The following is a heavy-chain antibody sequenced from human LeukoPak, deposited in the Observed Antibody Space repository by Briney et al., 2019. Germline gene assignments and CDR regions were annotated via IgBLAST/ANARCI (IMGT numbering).Heavy chain of an antibody. D-gene: IGHD3-16*02. V-gene: IGHV3-33*01. CDR2: IWYDGSNK. Sequence: GRSLRLSCAASGFTFSSYGMHWVRQAPGEGLEWVAVIWYDGSNKYYADSVKGRFTISRDNSKNTLYLQMNSLRAEDTAVYYCARDLTPGYCSGGSCSGYDYVWGSYRYNPLGYWGQGTLVTVSS. CDR3: ARDLTPGYCSGGSCSGYDYVWGSYRYNPLGY. CDR1: GFTFSSYG. J-gene: IGHJ4*02.